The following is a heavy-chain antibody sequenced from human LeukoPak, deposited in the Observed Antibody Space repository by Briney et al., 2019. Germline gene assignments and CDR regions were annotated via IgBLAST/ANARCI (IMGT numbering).Heavy chain of an antibody. Sequence: GESLRISCKGSGYSFTSYWISWVRQMPGKGLEWTGRIDPSDSYTNYSPSFQGHVTISADKSISTAYLQWSSLKASDTAMYYCARQKATVTPSFDYWGQGTLVTVSS. CDR1: GYSFTSYW. D-gene: IGHD4-17*01. CDR3: ARQKATVTPSFDY. J-gene: IGHJ4*02. CDR2: IDPSDSYT. V-gene: IGHV5-10-1*01.